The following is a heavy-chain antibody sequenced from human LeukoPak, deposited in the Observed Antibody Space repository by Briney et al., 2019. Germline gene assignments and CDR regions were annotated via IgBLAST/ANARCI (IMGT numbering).Heavy chain of an antibody. CDR3: AKDSYDFWSGYPGAFDI. V-gene: IGHV3-30*02. CDR2: IRYDGSNK. D-gene: IGHD3-3*01. J-gene: IGHJ3*02. Sequence: SAGSLRLSCAASGFTFSSYGMHWVRQAPGKGLEWVAFIRYDGSNKYYADSVKGRFTISRDNSKNTLYLQMNSLRAEDTAVYYCAKDSYDFWSGYPGAFDIWGQGTMVTVSS. CDR1: GFTFSSYG.